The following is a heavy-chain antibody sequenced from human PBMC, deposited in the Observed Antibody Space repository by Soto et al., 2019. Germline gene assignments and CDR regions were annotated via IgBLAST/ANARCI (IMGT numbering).Heavy chain of an antibody. CDR1: GYTFTSYY. Sequence: ASVKVSCKASGYTFTSYYMHCVRQAPGQGLEWMGIINPSGGSTSYAQKFQGRVTMTRDTSTSTVYMELSSLRSEDTAVYYCASLEYSSSSSAQAFAYWGQGTLVTVSS. J-gene: IGHJ4*02. D-gene: IGHD6-6*01. V-gene: IGHV1-46*03. CDR2: INPSGGST. CDR3: ASLEYSSSSSAQAFAY.